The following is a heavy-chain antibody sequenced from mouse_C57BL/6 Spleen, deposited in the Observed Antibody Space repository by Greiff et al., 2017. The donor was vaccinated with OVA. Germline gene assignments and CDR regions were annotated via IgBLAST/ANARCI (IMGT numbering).Heavy chain of an antibody. CDR2: IDPSDSYT. D-gene: IGHD2-3*01. V-gene: IGHV1-50*01. Sequence: VKLQQPGAELVKPGASVKLSCKASGYTFTSYWMQWVKQRPGQGLEWIGEIDPSDSYTNYNQKFKGKATLTVDTSSSTAYMQLSSLTSEDSAVYYCARWVFDGYPLYAMDYWGQGTSVTVSS. J-gene: IGHJ4*01. CDR3: ARWVFDGYPLYAMDY. CDR1: GYTFTSYW.